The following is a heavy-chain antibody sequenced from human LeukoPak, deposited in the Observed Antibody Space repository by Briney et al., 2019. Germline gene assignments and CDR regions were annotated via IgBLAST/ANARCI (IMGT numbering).Heavy chain of an antibody. D-gene: IGHD3-22*01. Sequence: GGSLTLSCAASGFTFSSYAMHWVRQAPGKGLEWVAVISYDGSNKYYADSVKGRFTISRDNSKNTLYLQMNSLRAEDTAVYYCARDKYYYDSSGFVFDYWGQGTLVTVSS. CDR1: GFTFSSYA. V-gene: IGHV3-30-3*01. J-gene: IGHJ4*02. CDR3: ARDKYYYDSSGFVFDY. CDR2: ISYDGSNK.